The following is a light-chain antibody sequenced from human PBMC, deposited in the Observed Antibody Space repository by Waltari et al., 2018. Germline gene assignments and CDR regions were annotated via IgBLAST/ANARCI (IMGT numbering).Light chain of an antibody. V-gene: IGKV1-33*01. CDR3: QQYDNYLFVT. Sequence: IQMPQSPSSLSASVGDRVTITCQASQDIVNFLNWYQQKPGEVPKLLIYGASTLTTGVPSRFSGSGSGTDFTFTITNLQPEDVATYYCQQYDNYLFVTVGGGTKLEIK. CDR2: GAS. J-gene: IGKJ4*02. CDR1: QDIVNF.